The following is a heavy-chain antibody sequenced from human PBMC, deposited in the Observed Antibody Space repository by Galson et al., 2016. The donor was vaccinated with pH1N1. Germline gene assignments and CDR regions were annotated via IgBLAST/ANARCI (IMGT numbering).Heavy chain of an antibody. Sequence: SLRLSCAASGFIFYAYEMTWVRQAPGKGLKWLSYISTSGSDIYYADSVKGRFTISRDNAKNSLVLQMNNLRVEDTAVYYCVRARLDKVNSWPPFSHYYYMDVWGKGTTVTVSS. J-gene: IGHJ6*03. CDR2: ISTSGSDI. CDR1: GFIFYAYE. D-gene: IGHD2/OR15-2a*01. V-gene: IGHV3-48*03. CDR3: VRARLDKVNSWPPFSHYYYMDV.